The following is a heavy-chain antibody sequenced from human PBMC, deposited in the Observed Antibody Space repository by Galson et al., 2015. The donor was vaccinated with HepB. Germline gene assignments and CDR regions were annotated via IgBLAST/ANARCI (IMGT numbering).Heavy chain of an antibody. D-gene: IGHD1-7*01. J-gene: IGHJ6*02. CDR2: IIPIFGTA. CDR1: GGTFSSYA. CDR3: ARGEGTTSRREYYYYYGMDV. V-gene: IGHV1-69*13. Sequence: SVKVSCKASGGTFSSYAISWVRQAPGQGLEWMGGIIPIFGTANYAQKFQGRVTITADESTSTAYMELSSLRSEDTAVYYCARGEGTTSRREYYYYYGMDVWGQGTTVTVSS.